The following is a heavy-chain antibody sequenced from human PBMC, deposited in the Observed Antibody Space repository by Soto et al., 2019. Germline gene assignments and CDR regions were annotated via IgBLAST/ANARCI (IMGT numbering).Heavy chain of an antibody. CDR1: GGSINSGGYY. CDR3: ARSRYTSGWWTPPFDY. D-gene: IGHD6-19*01. Sequence: SETLSLTCTVSGGSINSGGYYWSWIRQHPGKGLEWIGYIYYSGSTYYNPSLKSRVTISVDTSKNQFSLKLTSVTAADTAVYYCARSRYTSGWWTPPFDYWGQGTLVTVSS. J-gene: IGHJ4*02. V-gene: IGHV4-31*03. CDR2: IYYSGST.